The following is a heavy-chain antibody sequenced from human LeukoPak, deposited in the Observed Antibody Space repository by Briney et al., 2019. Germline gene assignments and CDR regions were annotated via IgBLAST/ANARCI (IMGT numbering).Heavy chain of an antibody. J-gene: IGHJ4*02. CDR1: GFTVSSNY. Sequence: GGSLRLSCAASGFTVSSNYMSWVRQAPGKGLEWVSVIYSGGSTYYADSVKGRFTISRDNSKNTLYPQMNSLRAEDTAVYYCARDQDDYGDSMTWGQGTLVTVSS. D-gene: IGHD4-17*01. V-gene: IGHV3-53*01. CDR3: ARDQDDYGDSMT. CDR2: IYSGGST.